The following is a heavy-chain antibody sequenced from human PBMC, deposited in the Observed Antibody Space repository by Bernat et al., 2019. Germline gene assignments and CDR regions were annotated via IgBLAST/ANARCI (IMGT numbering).Heavy chain of an antibody. CDR2: IWYDGSNK. J-gene: IGHJ2*01. CDR1: GFTFSSYG. V-gene: IGHV3-33*01. CDR3: AREAAMVHWYVDL. D-gene: IGHD5-18*01. Sequence: QVQLVESGGGVVQPGRSLRLSCAASGFTFSSYGMHWVRQAPGKGLEWVAVIWYDGSNKYYADSVKGRFTISRDNSKNTLYLQMNSLRAENTAVYYCAREAAMVHWYVDLWDRGTLVTVYS.